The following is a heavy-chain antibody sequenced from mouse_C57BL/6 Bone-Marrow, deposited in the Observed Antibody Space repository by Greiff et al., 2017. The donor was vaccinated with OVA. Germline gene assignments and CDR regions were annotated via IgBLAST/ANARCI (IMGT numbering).Heavy chain of an antibody. Sequence: QVQLQQSGAELVRPGASVTLSCKASGYTFTDYEMHWVKQTPVHGLEWIGAIDPETGGTAYNQKFKGKAILTADKSSSTAYMELRSLTSEDSAVYYCTHTGYDYDEEAYWGQGTLVTVSA. CDR3: THTGYDYDEEAY. D-gene: IGHD2-4*01. V-gene: IGHV1-15*01. CDR2: IDPETGGT. J-gene: IGHJ3*01. CDR1: GYTFTDYE.